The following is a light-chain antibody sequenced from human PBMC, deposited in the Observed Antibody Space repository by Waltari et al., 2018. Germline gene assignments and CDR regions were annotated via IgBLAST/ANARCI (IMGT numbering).Light chain of an antibody. CDR3: NSFASSSTYV. V-gene: IGLV2-14*01. CDR1: SNHVGGSTY. Sequence: HSALPQPASVSGSPRQPLTITCPGPSNHVGGSTYVSGYQQHTGKAPTLIIYDVTKRPSGVSNRFSGSKSGNTASLTISGLQTEDEADYYCNSFASSSTYVFGSGTRVTVL. J-gene: IGLJ1*01. CDR2: DVT.